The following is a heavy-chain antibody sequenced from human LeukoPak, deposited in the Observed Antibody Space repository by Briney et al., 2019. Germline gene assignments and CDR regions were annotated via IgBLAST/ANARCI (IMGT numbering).Heavy chain of an antibody. V-gene: IGHV1-18*01. J-gene: IGHJ4*02. D-gene: IGHD6-13*01. CDR2: ISAYNGNT. CDR3: ARERLYSSSWPTDY. Sequence: GASVKVSCKASGYTFTSYGISWVRQAPGQGLEWMGWISAYNGNTNYAQKLQGRVTMTTDTSTSTAYMELRSLRSDDTAVYYCARERLYSSSWPTDYWGQGTLVTVSS. CDR1: GYTFTSYG.